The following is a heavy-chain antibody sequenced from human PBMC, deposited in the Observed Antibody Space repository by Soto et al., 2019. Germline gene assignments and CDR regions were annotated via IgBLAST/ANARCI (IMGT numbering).Heavy chain of an antibody. D-gene: IGHD3-3*01. Sequence: EVQLVESGGGLVKPGGSLRLSCAASGFTFSSYSMNWVRQAPGKGLEWVSSVSSSSSYIYYADSVKGRFTISRDNAKNSLYLQMNSLRAEDTAVYYCARVILEWLPDYWGQGTLVTVSS. V-gene: IGHV3-21*01. J-gene: IGHJ4*02. CDR3: ARVILEWLPDY. CDR2: VSSSSSYI. CDR1: GFTFSSYS.